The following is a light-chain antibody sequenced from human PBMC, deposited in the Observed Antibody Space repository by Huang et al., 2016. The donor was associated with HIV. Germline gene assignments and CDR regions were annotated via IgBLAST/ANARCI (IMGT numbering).Light chain of an antibody. Sequence: DIILTQSPATLSLSPGERATLSCRASQSVSASNLAWDQQKLGQAPRLRIYGASTRATGIADRFSASGSGTDFTLTISRLEPEDFAVYYCQHYGTLFTFGQGTEVEIK. V-gene: IGKV3-20*01. CDR3: QHYGTLFT. J-gene: IGKJ2*01. CDR2: GAS. CDR1: QSVSASN.